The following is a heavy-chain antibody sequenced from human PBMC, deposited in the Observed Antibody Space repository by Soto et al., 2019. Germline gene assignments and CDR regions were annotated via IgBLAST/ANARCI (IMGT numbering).Heavy chain of an antibody. Sequence: ASVKVSCKASGYTFTSYGISWVRQAPGQGLEWMGWISAYNGNTNYAQKLQGRVTMTTDTSTSTAYMELRSLRSDDTAVYYCARTVDTTTDYYYYGMDVWGQGTTVTVSS. CDR1: GYTFTSYG. CDR2: ISAYNGNT. V-gene: IGHV1-18*04. D-gene: IGHD5-18*01. CDR3: ARTVDTTTDYYYYGMDV. J-gene: IGHJ6*02.